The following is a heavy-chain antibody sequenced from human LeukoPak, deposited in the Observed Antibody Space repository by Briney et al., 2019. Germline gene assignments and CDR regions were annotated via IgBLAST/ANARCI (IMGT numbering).Heavy chain of an antibody. CDR2: IYHSGST. CDR1: GGSISSGGYY. CDR3: ARSSPIVVPAVVDY. D-gene: IGHD2-2*01. V-gene: IGHV4-30-2*01. J-gene: IGHJ4*02. Sequence: TSETLSLTCTVSGGSISSGGYYWSWIRQPPGKGLEWIGYIYHSGSTYYNPFLKSRVTISVDRSKNQFSLKLSSVTAADTAVYYCARSSPIVVPAVVDYWGQGTLVTVSS.